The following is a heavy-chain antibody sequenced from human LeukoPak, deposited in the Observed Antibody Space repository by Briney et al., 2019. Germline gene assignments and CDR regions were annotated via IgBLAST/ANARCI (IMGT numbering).Heavy chain of an antibody. CDR1: GYSFTNYW. J-gene: IGHJ3*02. CDR2: IDPSDSYT. CDR3: ARALRITFGGGRGAFDI. Sequence: GESLKISCKGSGYSFTNYWISWLRQMPGKGLEWMGRIDPSDSYTNYSPSFQGHLTISADKSISTAYLQWSSLKASDTAMYYCARALRITFGGGRGAFDIWGQGTMVTVSS. D-gene: IGHD3-16*01. V-gene: IGHV5-10-1*01.